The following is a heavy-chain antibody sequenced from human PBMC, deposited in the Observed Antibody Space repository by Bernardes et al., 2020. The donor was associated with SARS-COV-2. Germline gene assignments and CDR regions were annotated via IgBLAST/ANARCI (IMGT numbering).Heavy chain of an antibody. CDR3: ATSTGHCSGGSCFNL. Sequence: SETLSLTCIVSGGSISNDYCNWIRQTPTKGLEWIGYIYSTGSTNYNPSLESRVSMSVDRSKKQFSLDLRAVTAADTAVYYCATSTGHCSGGSCFNLWGQGFLVSVSS. V-gene: IGHV4-59*03. J-gene: IGHJ1*01. CDR1: GGSISNDY. CDR2: IYSTGST. D-gene: IGHD2-15*01.